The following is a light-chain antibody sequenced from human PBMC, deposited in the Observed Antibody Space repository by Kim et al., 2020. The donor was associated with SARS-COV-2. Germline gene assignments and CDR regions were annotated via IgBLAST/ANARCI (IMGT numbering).Light chain of an antibody. Sequence: DVVMTQSPLSLPVTLGQPASISCRSSQSLVYSDGNTYLNWFQQRPGQSPRRLIYKVSNRDSGVPDRFSGSGSGTDFTLKISRVEAGDVGVYYCMQGTHWPYTLGQGPKLQF. V-gene: IGKV2-30*01. J-gene: IGKJ2*01. CDR1: QSLVYSDGNTY. CDR3: MQGTHWPYT. CDR2: KVS.